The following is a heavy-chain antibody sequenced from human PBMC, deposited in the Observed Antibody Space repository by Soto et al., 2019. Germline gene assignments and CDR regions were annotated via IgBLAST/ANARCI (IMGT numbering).Heavy chain of an antibody. D-gene: IGHD2-8*01. CDR2: INAGNGNT. V-gene: IGHV1-3*01. CDR1: GYTFTIYA. Sequence: ASVKVSCKASGYTFTIYAMHWVRQAPGQRLEWMGWINAGNGNTKYSQKFQGRVTITRDTSASTAYMELSSLRSEDTAVYYCARSSQIVLMVYAPPDYWGQGTLVTVSS. J-gene: IGHJ4*02. CDR3: ARSSQIVLMVYAPPDY.